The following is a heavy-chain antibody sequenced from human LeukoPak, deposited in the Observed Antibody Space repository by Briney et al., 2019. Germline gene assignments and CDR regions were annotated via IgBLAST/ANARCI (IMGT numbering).Heavy chain of an antibody. J-gene: IGHJ4*02. CDR2: ISSSGSTI. D-gene: IGHD5-18*01. V-gene: IGHV3-48*03. Sequence: GGSLRLSCAASGFMFSTYEMNWVRQAPGKGLEWVSYISSSGSTIYYADSVKGRFTISRDNAKNSLYLQMNSLRAEDTAVYYCARGSDTAMVCFDYWGQGTLVTISS. CDR1: GFMFSTYE. CDR3: ARGSDTAMVCFDY.